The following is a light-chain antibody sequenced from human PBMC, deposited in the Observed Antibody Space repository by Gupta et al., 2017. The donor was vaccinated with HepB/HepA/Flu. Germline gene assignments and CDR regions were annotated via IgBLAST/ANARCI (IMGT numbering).Light chain of an antibody. J-gene: IGKJ1*01. CDR2: LGS. CDR3: RQDQAPGT. CDR1: RSLLQTSGYNY. V-gene: IGKV2-28*01. Sequence: DIVMTQSPLSLPVTPGEPASISCRSSRSLLQTSGYNYLDWYLQKPGQSPQLLIYLGSNRHFGDTDSFSGSGAGKDFTLKSRRVEDEDGGVYYGRQDQAPGTFGQGTKVEIK.